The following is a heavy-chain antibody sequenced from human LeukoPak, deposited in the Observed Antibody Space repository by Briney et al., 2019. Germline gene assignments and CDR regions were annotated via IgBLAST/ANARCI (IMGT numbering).Heavy chain of an antibody. D-gene: IGHD3-22*01. CDR3: ARERYYYDSSGHTGRYYFDY. V-gene: IGHV4-4*02. CDR2: IYYSGST. CDR1: GGSISSNDW. J-gene: IGHJ4*02. Sequence: SGTLSLTCALSGGSISSNDWWGWVRQPPGKGLEWIGYIYYSGSTNYNPSLKSRVTISVDTSKNQFSLKLSSVTAADTAVYYCARERYYYDSSGHTGRYYFDYWGQGTLVTVSS.